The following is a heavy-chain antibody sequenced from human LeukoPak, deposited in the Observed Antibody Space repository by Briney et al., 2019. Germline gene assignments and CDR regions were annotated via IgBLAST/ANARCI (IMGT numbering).Heavy chain of an antibody. V-gene: IGHV1-46*01. Sequence: GASVKVSCKASGYTFTSYYMHWVRQAPGRGLEWMGIINPSGGSTSYAQEFQGRVTMTRDTSTSTVYMELSSLRSEDTAVYYCARGGSGYYFYWYFDLWGRGTLVTVSS. CDR1: GYTFTSYY. CDR3: ARGGSGYYFYWYFDL. D-gene: IGHD3-22*01. CDR2: INPSGGST. J-gene: IGHJ2*01.